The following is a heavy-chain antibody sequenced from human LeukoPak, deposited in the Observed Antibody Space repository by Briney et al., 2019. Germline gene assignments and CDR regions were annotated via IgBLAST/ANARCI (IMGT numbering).Heavy chain of an antibody. CDR3: ARGSESDPVYFDH. V-gene: IGHV4-31*03. D-gene: IGHD3-3*01. J-gene: IGHJ4*02. CDR2: IYDSRSV. Sequence: PLETLSLTCTVSGGSISSGGYYWSWIRQHPGKGLEWIGFIYDSRSVDFTPSLKNRGTISADTSKNQFSLKLSFVTAADTAVYYCARGSESDPVYFDHWGQGTLVTVSA. CDR1: GGSISSGGYY.